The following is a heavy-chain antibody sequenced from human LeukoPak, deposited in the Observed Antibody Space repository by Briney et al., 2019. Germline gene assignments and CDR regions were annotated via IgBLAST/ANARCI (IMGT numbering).Heavy chain of an antibody. CDR1: GYTFTSYD. J-gene: IGHJ4*02. CDR2: MSPKSGNT. D-gene: IGHD7-27*01. CDR3: VRTPPNWGADY. V-gene: IGHV1-8*01. Sequence: ASVKVSCKASGYTFTSYDINWVRQATGQGLEWMGWMSPKSGNTGYAQKFQSRVTMTSNTAISTAYMELSSLRSEDTAVYYCVRTPPNWGADYWGQGTLVTVSS.